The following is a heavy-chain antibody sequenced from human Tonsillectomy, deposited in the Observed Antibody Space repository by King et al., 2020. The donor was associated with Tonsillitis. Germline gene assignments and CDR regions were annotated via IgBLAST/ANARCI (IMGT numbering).Heavy chain of an antibody. D-gene: IGHD5-24*01. CDR1: GYTFTGHY. CDR2: INPDNGGT. CDR3: ARVRGEGYNFADAFDI. V-gene: IGHV1-2*02. Sequence: VQLVQSGAEMKKPGASVKVSCKASGYTFTGHYIHWVRQAPGQGLEWLGWINPDNGGTNSAVKFQGRVTMARDTSISTAYMELSRLTSDDTAVYYCARVRGEGYNFADAFDIWGQGTWVTVSS. J-gene: IGHJ3*02.